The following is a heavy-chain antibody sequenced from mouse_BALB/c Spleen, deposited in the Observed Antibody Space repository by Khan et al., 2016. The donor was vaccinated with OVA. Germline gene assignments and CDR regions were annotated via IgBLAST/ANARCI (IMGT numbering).Heavy chain of an antibody. Sequence: QLEESGPGLVKPSQSLSLTCTVTGYSITSGYAWNWIRQFPGNKLEWMGYISYSGVTSYTPSLKSRISITRDISKNQFFLQLNSVTTEDTATYYCARGNYYGYYFDYWGQGTTLTVSS. J-gene: IGHJ2*01. CDR3: ARGNYYGYYFDY. CDR2: ISYSGVT. D-gene: IGHD1-1*01. V-gene: IGHV3-2*02. CDR1: GYSITSGYA.